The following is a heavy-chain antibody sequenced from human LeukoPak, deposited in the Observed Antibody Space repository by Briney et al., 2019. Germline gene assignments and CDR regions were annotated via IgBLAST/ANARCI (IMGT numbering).Heavy chain of an antibody. D-gene: IGHD2-21*02. Sequence: GGSLRLSCAASGFSFSSYTMNWVRQAPGKGLEWVSIISSSSTYIYYADSVKGRFTISRDNAKNALYLQMNSLRVEDTAVYYCARDGRCGGDCYASWGQGTLVTVSS. J-gene: IGHJ4*02. V-gene: IGHV3-21*01. CDR3: ARDGRCGGDCYAS. CDR2: ISSSSTYI. CDR1: GFSFSSYT.